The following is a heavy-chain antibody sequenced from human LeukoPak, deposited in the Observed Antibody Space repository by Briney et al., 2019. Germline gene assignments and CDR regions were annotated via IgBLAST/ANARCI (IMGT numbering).Heavy chain of an antibody. CDR3: VRHNTGADY. CDR2: VYPLDSET. D-gene: IGHD1-14*01. V-gene: IGHV5-51*01. J-gene: IGHJ4*02. Sequence: GESLKIPCQTSGYSFNTFMIAWVRQAPGRGLEWMGLVYPLDSETRYGPSFQGQVTISADKSTSSAFLQWDSLKASDTAMYYCVRHNTGADYWGQGTLVTVSS. CDR1: GYSFNTFM.